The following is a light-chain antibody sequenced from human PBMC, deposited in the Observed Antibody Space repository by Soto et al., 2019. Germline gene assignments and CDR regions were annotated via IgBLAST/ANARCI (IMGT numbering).Light chain of an antibody. CDR1: RSLDSGQ. CDR2: DAF. V-gene: IGKV3-20*01. Sequence: ESSLEPSRVTLSLYPGESAPLSWSVSRSLDSGQLAWYQQKVGRAPRLLIHDAFMRATGIPDRFSGSGSGTDFTLTIARLEPEDFAVYYCQQYGDSPRTFGQGTRLEI. J-gene: IGKJ5*01. CDR3: QQYGDSPRT.